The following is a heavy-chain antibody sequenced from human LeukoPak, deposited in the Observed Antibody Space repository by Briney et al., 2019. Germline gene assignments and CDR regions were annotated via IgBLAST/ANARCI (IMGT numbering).Heavy chain of an antibody. D-gene: IGHD5-18*01. Sequence: PGGSLRLSCPASGFTFSSYSMNWVRQAPGKGLEWVSSISSSSSYIYYADSVKGRFTISRDNAKNSLYLQMNSLRAEDTAVYYCARAQRYGYSYDYWGQGTLVTVSS. CDR1: GFTFSSYS. CDR2: ISSSSSYI. V-gene: IGHV3-21*01. CDR3: ARAQRYGYSYDY. J-gene: IGHJ4*02.